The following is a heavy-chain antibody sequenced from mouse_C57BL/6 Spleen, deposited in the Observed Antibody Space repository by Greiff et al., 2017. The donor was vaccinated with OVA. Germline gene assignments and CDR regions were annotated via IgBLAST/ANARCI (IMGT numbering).Heavy chain of an antibody. CDR1: GYSITSGYY. V-gene: IGHV3-6*01. J-gene: IGHJ4*01. D-gene: IGHD2-5*01. Sequence: EVKLQESGPGLVKPSQSLSLTCSVTGYSITSGYYWNWIRQFPGNKLEWMGYISYDGSNNSNPSPKNPISITRDTSKNQFFLKLNSVTTEDTATYYCARGGSNYGDYYAMDYWGQGTSVTVSS. CDR3: ARGGSNYGDYYAMDY. CDR2: ISYDGSN.